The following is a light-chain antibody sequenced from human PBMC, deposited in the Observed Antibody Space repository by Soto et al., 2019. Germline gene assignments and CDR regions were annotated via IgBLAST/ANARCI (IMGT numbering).Light chain of an antibody. CDR1: QSISSW. J-gene: IGKJ1*01. V-gene: IGKV1-5*03. CDR2: KAS. Sequence: DIQMTQSHSTLSASVGDRVTITCRASQSISSWLAWYQQKPGKAPKLLIYKASTLETGVPSRFSGSGSGTEFTLTISSLQPDDFATYYCQQYNSYRWTFGQGTKVDIK. CDR3: QQYNSYRWT.